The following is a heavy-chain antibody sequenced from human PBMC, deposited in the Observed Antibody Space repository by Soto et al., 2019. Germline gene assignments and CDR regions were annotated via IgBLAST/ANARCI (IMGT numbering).Heavy chain of an antibody. J-gene: IGHJ6*03. Sequence: ASVKVSCKASGYTFTSYGISWVRQAPGQGLEWMGWISAYNGNTNYAQKLQGTITMTTDTSTSTAYMELRSLRSDDTAVYYCARRYCSSTSCYLDYYYYYMDVWGKGTTVTVS. CDR3: ARRYCSSTSCYLDYYYYYMDV. V-gene: IGHV1-18*01. CDR1: GYTFTSYG. D-gene: IGHD2-2*01. CDR2: ISAYNGNT.